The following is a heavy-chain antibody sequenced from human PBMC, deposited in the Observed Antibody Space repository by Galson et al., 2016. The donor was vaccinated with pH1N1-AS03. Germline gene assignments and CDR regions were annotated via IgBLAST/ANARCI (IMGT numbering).Heavy chain of an antibody. V-gene: IGHV1-3*01. CDR2: INAGNGNT. J-gene: IGHJ6*02. D-gene: IGHD1-26*01. Sequence: SVKVSCKASGYTFISYVMHWVRQAPGQRLEWMGWINAGNGNTTYSQSFQGRVTITWDTSASKAYMELSSLSSEDAAVYYCARGRGSNGMDVWGQGTTVTVSS. CDR1: GYTFISYV. CDR3: ARGRGSNGMDV.